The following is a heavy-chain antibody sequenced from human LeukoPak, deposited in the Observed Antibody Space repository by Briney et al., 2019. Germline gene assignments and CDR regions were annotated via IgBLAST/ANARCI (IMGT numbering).Heavy chain of an antibody. V-gene: IGHV3-48*03. D-gene: IGHD2-15*01. Sequence: GGSLILYCAASGFTFSSYEMNWVRQAPGSGLEWLSYISSSGSTIYYADSVKGRFTIPRDNAKNSLYLQMNSLRAEDTAVYYCATRLYCSGGSCYDYWGQGTLVTVSS. CDR3: ATRLYCSGGSCYDY. CDR2: ISSSGSTI. CDR1: GFTFSSYE. J-gene: IGHJ4*02.